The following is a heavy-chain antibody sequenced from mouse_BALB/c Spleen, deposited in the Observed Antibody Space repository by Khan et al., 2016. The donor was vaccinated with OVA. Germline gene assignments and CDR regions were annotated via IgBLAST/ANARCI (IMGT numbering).Heavy chain of an antibody. CDR3: ARSFHYGSSTWFAY. CDR1: GYPLTSYW. V-gene: IGHV1-69*02. D-gene: IGHD1-1*01. Sequence: QVQLQQPGAELVKPGASVKLSCTASGYPLTSYWLHWVKQRPGQGLEWIGEIDPSDSYTNYNQKFKGKATLTLDKSSSPTYMQLSSLTSEDSAVYDCARSFHYGSSTWFAYWGQGTLVTVSA. CDR2: IDPSDSYT. J-gene: IGHJ3*01.